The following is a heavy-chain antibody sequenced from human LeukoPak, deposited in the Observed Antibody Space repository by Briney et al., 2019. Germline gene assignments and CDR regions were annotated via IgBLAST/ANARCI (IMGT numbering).Heavy chain of an antibody. V-gene: IGHV3-53*05. J-gene: IGHJ4*02. CDR3: ARDSVVDTRDY. Sequence: GGSLRLSCAASGFTFSSNYMTWVRQAPGKGLQWVSVIYSGGGTYYADSVKGRFTISRDNSKNTLHLQMNSLRPEDTAVYYCARDSVVDTRDYWGQGTLVTVSS. CDR2: IYSGGGT. CDR1: GFTFSSNY. D-gene: IGHD3-22*01.